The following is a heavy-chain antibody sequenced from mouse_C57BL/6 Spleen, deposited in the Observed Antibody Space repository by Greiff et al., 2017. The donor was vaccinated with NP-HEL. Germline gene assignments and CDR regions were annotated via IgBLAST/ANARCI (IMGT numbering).Heavy chain of an antibody. J-gene: IGHJ1*03. CDR2: IYPGDGDT. CDR1: GYAFSSSW. D-gene: IGHD2-4*01. Sequence: QVQLQLSGPELVKPGASVKISCKASGYAFSSSWMNWVKQRPGKGLEWIGRIYPGDGDTNYNGKFKGKATLTADKSSSTAYMQLSSLTSEDSAVYFCASRGITTDWYFDVWGTGTTVTVSS. V-gene: IGHV1-82*01. CDR3: ASRGITTDWYFDV.